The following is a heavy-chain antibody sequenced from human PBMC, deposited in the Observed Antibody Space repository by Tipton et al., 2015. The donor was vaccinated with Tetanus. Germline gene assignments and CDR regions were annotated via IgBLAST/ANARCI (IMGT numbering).Heavy chain of an antibody. J-gene: IGHJ3*02. Sequence: LRLSCSVSGGPIRDSDYYWGWIRQPPGKGLEWIGSIYYSGSAYYNPSLRSRVTMSVDTSKMQFSLKLASVTAADTAVYYCARLSSSSNDAHAFDIWGQGTMVTVSS. V-gene: IGHV4-39*01. CDR1: GGPIRDSDYY. D-gene: IGHD6-19*01. CDR3: ARLSSSSNDAHAFDI. CDR2: IYYSGSA.